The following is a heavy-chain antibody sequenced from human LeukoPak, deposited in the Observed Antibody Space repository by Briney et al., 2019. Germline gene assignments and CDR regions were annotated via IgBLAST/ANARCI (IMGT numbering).Heavy chain of an antibody. J-gene: IGHJ4*02. CDR3: ARERRFLEWLLLDY. Sequence: RSSETLSLTCTVSGGSISSSSYYWGWIRQPPEKGLEWIGGIYYSGSTNYNPSLKSRVTISVDTSKNQFSLKLSSVTAADTAVYYCARERRFLEWLLLDYWGQGTLVTVSS. D-gene: IGHD3-3*01. V-gene: IGHV4-39*07. CDR2: IYYSGST. CDR1: GGSISSSSYY.